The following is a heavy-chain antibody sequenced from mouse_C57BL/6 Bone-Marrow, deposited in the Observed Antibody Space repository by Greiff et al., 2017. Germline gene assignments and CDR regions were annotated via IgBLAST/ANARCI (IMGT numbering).Heavy chain of an antibody. CDR2: LDPSDSYT. V-gene: IGHV1-69*01. CDR1: GYTFTSYW. J-gene: IGHJ1*03. CDR3: ARERLSGYFDV. D-gene: IGHD2-2*01. Sequence: QVHVKQPGAELVMPGASVKLSCKASGYTFTSYWMHWVKQRPGQGLEWIGELDPSDSYTNYNQKFKGKSTLTVDKSSSTAYMQLSSLTSEDSAVYYCARERLSGYFDVWGTGTTVTVSS.